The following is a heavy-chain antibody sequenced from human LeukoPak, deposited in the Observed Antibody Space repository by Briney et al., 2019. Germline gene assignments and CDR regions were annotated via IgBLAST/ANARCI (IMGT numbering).Heavy chain of an antibody. CDR3: ARGRRYYYGSGGIEDY. CDR1: GGSFSGYY. V-gene: IGHV4-34*01. CDR2: INHSGST. D-gene: IGHD3-10*01. J-gene: IGHJ4*02. Sequence: SETLSLTCAVYGGSFSGYYWSWIRQPPGKGLEWIGEINHSGSTNYNPSLKSRVTISVDTSKNQFSLELSSVTAADTAVYYCARGRRYYYGSGGIEDYWGQGTLVTVSS.